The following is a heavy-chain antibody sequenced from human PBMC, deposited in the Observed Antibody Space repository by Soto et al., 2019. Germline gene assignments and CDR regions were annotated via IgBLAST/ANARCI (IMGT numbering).Heavy chain of an antibody. CDR2: IIPIFGTA. CDR1: GGTFSSYA. J-gene: IGHJ3*02. V-gene: IGHV1-69*13. Sequence: GASVKVSCKASGGTFSSYAISWVRQAPGQGLEWMGGIIPIFGTANYAQKFQGRVTITADESTSTAYMELSSLRSEDTAVYYCASGGDYYDSSGYYRADAFDIWGQGTMVTVSS. D-gene: IGHD3-22*01. CDR3: ASGGDYYDSSGYYRADAFDI.